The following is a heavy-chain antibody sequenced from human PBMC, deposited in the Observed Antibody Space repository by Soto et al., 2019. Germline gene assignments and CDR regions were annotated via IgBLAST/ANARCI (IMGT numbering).Heavy chain of an antibody. Sequence: QVQLVESGGGVVQPGRSLRLSCAASGFTFSSYAMHWVRQAPGKGLEWVAVISYDGSNKYYADSVKGRFTISRDNSKNTLYLQMNSLGAEDTAVYYCAGGGTNWGGNGGYWGQGTLVTVSS. CDR3: AGGGTNWGGNGGY. CDR1: GFTFSSYA. V-gene: IGHV3-30-3*01. D-gene: IGHD7-27*01. J-gene: IGHJ4*02. CDR2: ISYDGSNK.